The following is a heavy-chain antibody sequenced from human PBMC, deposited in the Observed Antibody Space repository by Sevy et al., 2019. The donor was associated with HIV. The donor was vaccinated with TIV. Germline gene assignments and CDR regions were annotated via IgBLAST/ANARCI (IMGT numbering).Heavy chain of an antibody. CDR2: IGYDGSNK. CDR3: ARLFYGSADY. J-gene: IGHJ4*02. D-gene: IGHD3-10*01. CDR1: GFTPSTYG. Sequence: GGSLRLSCAASGFTPSTYGMHWVRQAPGKGLEWVAVIGYDGSNKYYADSVKGRFTISRHNPRKSVYLQMTSLSAEDTAVYYCARLFYGSADYWGQGTLVTVSS. V-gene: IGHV3-33*01.